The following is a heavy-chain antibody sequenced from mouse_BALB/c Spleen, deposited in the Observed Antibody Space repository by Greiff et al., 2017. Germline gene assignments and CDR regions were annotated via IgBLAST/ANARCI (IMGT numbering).Heavy chain of an antibody. CDR3: TYYEYDEAWFAY. D-gene: IGHD2-4*01. V-gene: IGHV1-5*01. J-gene: IGHJ3*01. Sequence: DVQLQESGTVLARPGASVKMSCKASGYSFTSYWMHWVKQRPGQGLEWIGAIYPGNSDTSYNQKFKGKAQLTAVTSASTAYMELSSLTNEDSAVYYCTYYEYDEAWFAYWGQGTLVTVSA. CDR1: GYSFTSYW. CDR2: IYPGNSDT.